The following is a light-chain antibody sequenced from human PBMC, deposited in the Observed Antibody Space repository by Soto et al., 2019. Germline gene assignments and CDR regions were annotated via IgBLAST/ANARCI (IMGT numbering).Light chain of an antibody. CDR1: QSVSSSS. CDR2: GAS. J-gene: IGKJ1*01. CDR3: QQYGGSPRT. Sequence: EIVLTQSPSTLSLSPGERATLSCRASQSVSSSSLAWYQQKPGQAPRLLIYGASTRATGIPDRFSGSGSGTDFTLTISRLEPEDFAMYYCQQYGGSPRTFGQGTKVEIK. V-gene: IGKV3-20*01.